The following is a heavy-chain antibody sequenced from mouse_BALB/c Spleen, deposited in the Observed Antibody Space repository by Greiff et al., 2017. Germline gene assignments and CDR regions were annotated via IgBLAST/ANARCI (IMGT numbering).Heavy chain of an antibody. V-gene: IGHV5-12-1*01. CDR1: GFAFSSYD. J-gene: IGHJ2*01. CDR2: ISSGGGST. CDR3: ARLAMITNFDY. Sequence: EVMLVESGGGLVKPGGSLKLSCAASGFAFSSYDMSWVRQTPEKRLEWVAYISSGGGSTYYPDTVKGRFTISRDNAKNTLYLQMSSLKSEDTAMYYCARLAMITNFDYWGQGTTLTVSS. D-gene: IGHD2-4*01.